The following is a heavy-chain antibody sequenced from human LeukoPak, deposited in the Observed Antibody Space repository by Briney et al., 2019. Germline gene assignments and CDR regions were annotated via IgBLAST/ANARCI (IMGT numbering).Heavy chain of an antibody. CDR3: AKDRPNYYESNGHYYRRDGDY. CDR2: ISWNSGSI. D-gene: IGHD3-22*01. J-gene: IGHJ4*02. CDR1: GFTFDDYA. Sequence: GRSLRLSCAASGFTFDDYAMHWVRQAPGKGLEWVSGISWNSGSIGYADSVKGRFTISRDNSKNTLYLQMNSLRAEDTAIYYCAKDRPNYYESNGHYYRRDGDYWGQGTLVTVSS. V-gene: IGHV3-9*01.